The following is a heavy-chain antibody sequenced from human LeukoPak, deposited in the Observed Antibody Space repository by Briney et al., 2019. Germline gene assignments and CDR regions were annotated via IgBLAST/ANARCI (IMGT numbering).Heavy chain of an antibody. CDR1: GGTFISYA. V-gene: IGHV1-69*01. J-gene: IGHJ4*02. CDR2: IIPIFGTA. Sequence: SVKVSCKASGGTFISYAISWVRQAPGQGLEWMGGIIPIFGTANYAQKFQGRVTITADESTSTAYMELSSLRSEDTAVYYCARSGVRGVIRAYYFDYWGQGTLVAVSS. CDR3: ARSGVRGVIRAYYFDY. D-gene: IGHD3-10*01.